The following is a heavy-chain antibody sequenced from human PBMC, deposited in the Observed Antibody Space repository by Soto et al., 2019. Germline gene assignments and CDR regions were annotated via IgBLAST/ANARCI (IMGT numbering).Heavy chain of an antibody. CDR2: IRSNIYDGTT. J-gene: IGHJ4*02. CDR3: TRVSPDCSDGSCYPLN. D-gene: IGHD2-15*01. Sequence: EVQLVESGGGLVKPGRSLRLSCIASGFTFRDYAISWFRQAPGKGLQWVSFIRSNIYDGTTEYAASVKDRFSISRDDSTTIAYLQMDSLKTEDTGVYYCTRVSPDCSDGSCYPLNWGQGTLVTVSS. CDR1: GFTFRDYA. V-gene: IGHV3-49*05.